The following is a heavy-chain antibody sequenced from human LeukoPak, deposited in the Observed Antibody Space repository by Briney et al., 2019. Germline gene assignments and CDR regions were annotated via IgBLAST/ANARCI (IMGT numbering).Heavy chain of an antibody. CDR3: ARSFYDNSGYYPFDY. CDR2: INPNSGGT. J-gene: IGHJ4*02. Sequence: ASVKVSCKASGYTFTGYYMHWVRQAPGQGLEWMGWINPNSGGTNYAQKFQGWVTMTRDTSISTAYMELSRLRSDDTAVYYCARSFYDNSGYYPFDYWGQGTLVTVSS. CDR1: GYTFTGYY. D-gene: IGHD3-22*01. V-gene: IGHV1-2*04.